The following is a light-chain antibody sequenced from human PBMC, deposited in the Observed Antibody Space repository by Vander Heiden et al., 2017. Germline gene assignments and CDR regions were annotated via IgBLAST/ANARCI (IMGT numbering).Light chain of an antibody. CDR2: LGS. J-gene: IGKJ2*01. V-gene: IGKV2-28*01. CDR3: RQSLQTPYT. Sequence: DIVMTQSPLSLPVTPGEPASISCRSSQSLLHSNGYNYLDWYLQKSLQSPQLLIYLGSNRASGVPDRLRASGSGTDFTLKISRVEAEDVGVYYCRQSLQTPYTFGQGTKMEIK. CDR1: QSLLHSNGYNY.